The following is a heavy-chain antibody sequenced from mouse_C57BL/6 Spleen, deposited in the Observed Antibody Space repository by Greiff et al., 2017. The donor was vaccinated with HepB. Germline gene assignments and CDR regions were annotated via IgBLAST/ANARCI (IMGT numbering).Heavy chain of an antibody. J-gene: IGHJ4*01. CDR2: IDPSDSYT. CDR3: ARKGVYSNYVDYAMDY. V-gene: IGHV1-50*01. Sequence: VQLQQPGAELVKPGASVKLSCKASGYTFTSYWMQWVKQRPGQGLEWIGEIDPSDSYTNYNQKFKGKATLTVDTSSSTAYMQLSSLTSEDSAVYYCARKGVYSNYVDYAMDYWGQGTSVTVSS. CDR1: GYTFTSYW. D-gene: IGHD2-5*01.